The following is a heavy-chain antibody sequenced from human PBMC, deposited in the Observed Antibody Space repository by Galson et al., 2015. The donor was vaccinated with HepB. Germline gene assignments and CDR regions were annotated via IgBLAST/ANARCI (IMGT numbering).Heavy chain of an antibody. CDR3: AREDGLLLPDY. D-gene: IGHD2-15*01. CDR1: GFTLSSYW. CDR2: IKQDGSEK. Sequence: LRLSCAASGFTLSSYWMSWVRQAPGKGLEWVANIKQDGSEKYYVDSVKGRLTISRDNAKNSLYLQMNSLRAEDTAVYYCAREDGLLLPDYWGQGTLVTVSS. J-gene: IGHJ4*02. V-gene: IGHV3-7*03.